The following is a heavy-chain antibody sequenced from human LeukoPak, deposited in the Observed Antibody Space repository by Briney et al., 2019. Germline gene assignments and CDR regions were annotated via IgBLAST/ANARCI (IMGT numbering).Heavy chain of an antibody. J-gene: IGHJ4*02. D-gene: IGHD2-21*01. Sequence: GGSLRLSCAASGFTFSSYSMTWVRQAPGQGLEWVSSITSRGNTFYADSVKGRFTSSRDNAKNSLYLQMNSLRAEDTAVYYCARDPTRDDCWGQGTLVTVSS. CDR2: ITSRGNT. V-gene: IGHV3-21*01. CDR3: ARDPTRDDC. CDR1: GFTFSSYS.